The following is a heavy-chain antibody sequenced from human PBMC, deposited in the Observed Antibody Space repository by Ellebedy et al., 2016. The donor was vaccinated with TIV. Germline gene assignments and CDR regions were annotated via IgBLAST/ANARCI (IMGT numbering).Heavy chain of an antibody. D-gene: IGHD2-2*01. CDR2: IYYSGST. V-gene: IGHV4-59*01. Sequence: MPSETLSLTCTVSGGSISSYYWSWIRQPPGKGLEWIGYIYYSGSTNYNPSLKSRVTISVDTSKNQFSLKLSSVTAADTAVYYCARVGGIVVVPAAIWFDPWGQGTLVTVSS. CDR1: GGSISSYY. J-gene: IGHJ5*02. CDR3: ARVGGIVVVPAAIWFDP.